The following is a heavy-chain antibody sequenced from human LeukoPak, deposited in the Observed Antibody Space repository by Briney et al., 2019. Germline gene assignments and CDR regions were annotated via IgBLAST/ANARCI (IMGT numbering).Heavy chain of an antibody. CDR2: IHTSGST. V-gene: IGHV4-61*02. CDR3: ARDTAFGYSSSWYAY. J-gene: IGHJ4*02. D-gene: IGHD6-13*01. CDR1: GGSISSGSYY. Sequence: SQTLSLTCTVSGGSISSGSYYWSWIRQPAGKGLEWIGRIHTSGSTNYNPSLKSRVTISVDTSKNQFSLKLSSVTAADTAVYYCARDTAFGYSSSWYAYWGQGTLVTVSS.